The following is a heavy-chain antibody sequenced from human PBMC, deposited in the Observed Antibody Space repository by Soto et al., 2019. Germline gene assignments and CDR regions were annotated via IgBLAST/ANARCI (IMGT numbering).Heavy chain of an antibody. CDR2: IIPVLGVE. CDR1: GGSFSSYI. J-gene: IGHJ4*02. CDR3: LTVSYRIYGSGSYRTDFDY. V-gene: IGHV1-69*02. D-gene: IGHD3-10*01. Sequence: ASVKVSCKASGGSFSSYIVSWVRQAPGQGLEWMGRIIPVLGVEYYAQKFQGRVTITADTSTSTAYMELSSLRSEDTAVYYCLTVSYRIYGSGSYRTDFDYWGQGTMVTVSS.